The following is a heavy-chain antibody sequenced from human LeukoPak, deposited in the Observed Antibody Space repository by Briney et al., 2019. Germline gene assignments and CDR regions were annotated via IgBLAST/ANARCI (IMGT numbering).Heavy chain of an antibody. CDR1: GYTFTSYS. CDR3: ARGGPSSTYYYGSGSYYPKDY. V-gene: IGHV1-46*01. D-gene: IGHD3-10*01. CDR2: INPSGDST. Sequence: GASVKVSCKASGYTFTSYSMQWVRQAPGQGLEWMGIINPSGDSTSYTQKLQGRLTMTRDTSTNTVYMELSSLRSDDTAVYYCARGGPSSTYYYGSGSYYPKDYWGQGTLVTVSS. J-gene: IGHJ4*02.